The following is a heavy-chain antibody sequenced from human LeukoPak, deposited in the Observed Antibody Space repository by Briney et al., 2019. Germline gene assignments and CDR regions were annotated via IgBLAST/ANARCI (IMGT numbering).Heavy chain of an antibody. D-gene: IGHD2-2*01. J-gene: IGHJ5*02. Sequence: ASETLSLTCAVYGGSFGGYYWNWIRQPPGMGLEWIGEISHSGTTNYNPSLKSRVTISVDTSKNQFSLRLNSVTAADTAVYYCARYCSSTSCYDWFDPWGQGTLVTVSS. CDR2: ISHSGTT. CDR1: GGSFGGYY. V-gene: IGHV4-34*01. CDR3: ARYCSSTSCYDWFDP.